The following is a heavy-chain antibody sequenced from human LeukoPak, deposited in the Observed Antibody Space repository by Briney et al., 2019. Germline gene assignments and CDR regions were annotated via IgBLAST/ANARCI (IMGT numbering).Heavy chain of an antibody. CDR1: GFTFSSYW. D-gene: IGHD6-13*01. V-gene: IGHV3-74*01. J-gene: IGHJ4*02. CDR3: AKILPPSAEADTGG. CDR2: INSDGSST. Sequence: GGSLRLSCAASGFTFSSYWMHWVRQAPGKGLVWVSRINSDGSSTTYADSVKGRFIISRDNSKNTLYLKMNSLRTEDTAIYYCAKILPPSAEADTGGWGQGTLVTVSS.